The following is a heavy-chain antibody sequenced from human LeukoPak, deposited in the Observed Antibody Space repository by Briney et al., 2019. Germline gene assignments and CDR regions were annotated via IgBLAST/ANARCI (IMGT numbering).Heavy chain of an antibody. CDR1: GYTFTGYY. Sequence: ASVKVSCKASGYTFTGYYMHWVRQAPGQGLEWMGWINPNSGGTNYAQKFQGRVTMTRDTSITTAYMELSGLSSDDTAVYYCARHPGKVTNDWYFDLWGRGTLVTVSS. CDR2: INPNSGGT. V-gene: IGHV1-2*02. CDR3: ARHPGKVTNDWYFDL. D-gene: IGHD4-23*01. J-gene: IGHJ2*01.